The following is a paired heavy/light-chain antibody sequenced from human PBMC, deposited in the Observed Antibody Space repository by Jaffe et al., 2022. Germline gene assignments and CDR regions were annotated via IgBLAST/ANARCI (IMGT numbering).Light chain of an antibody. CDR2: DVS. Sequence: HSALTQPASVSGSPGQSITIPCTGTSSDVGGYNFVSWYQLHPGKAPKLIIYDVSNRPSGVSNRFSGSKSGNTASLTISGLQAEDEATYYCSSYTSSGTLVFVFGGGTRLTVL. V-gene: IGLV2-14*01. J-gene: IGLJ2*01. CDR1: SSDVGGYNF. CDR3: SSYTSSGTLVFV.
Heavy chain of an antibody. V-gene: IGHV3-74*01. CDR1: GFTFSNYY. J-gene: IGHJ4*02. CDR3: ARDFNFTLDY. CDR2: ITNDGGVT. Sequence: EVQLMESGGGLVQPGGSLRLSCAASGFTFSNYYMQWVRQVPGKGLVWVSRITNDGGVTNYADSVQGRFTISRDNAKNTVYLQMNSLRAEDTAVYYCARDFNFTLDYWGQGVLVTVSS. D-gene: IGHD1-1*01.